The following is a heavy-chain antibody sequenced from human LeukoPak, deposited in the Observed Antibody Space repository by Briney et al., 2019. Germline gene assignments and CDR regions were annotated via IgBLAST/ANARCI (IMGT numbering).Heavy chain of an antibody. CDR1: GGSISSSSYY. CDR2: IYYSGST. D-gene: IGHD3-3*01. CDR3: ARRGFTIFGVVIRPKGAFDI. Sequence: PSETLSLTCTVSGGSISSSSYYWGWIRQPAGKGLEWIGSIYYSGSTYYNPSLKSRVTISVDTSKNQFSLKLSSVTAADTAVYYCARRGFTIFGVVIRPKGAFDIWGQGTMVTVSS. J-gene: IGHJ3*02. V-gene: IGHV4-39*01.